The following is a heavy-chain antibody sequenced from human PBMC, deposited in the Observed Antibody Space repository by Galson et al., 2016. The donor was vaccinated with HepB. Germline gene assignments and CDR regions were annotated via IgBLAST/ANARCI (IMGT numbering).Heavy chain of an antibody. V-gene: IGHV3-7*03. CDR3: ARDRQAYYYDSSGYEGFDY. D-gene: IGHD3-22*01. Sequence: SLRLSCAASGFTFSTYWMSWVRQAPGKGLEWVANIRQDGSEKYYVDSVKGRFTIFRDNAKNSLYLQMNSLRAEDTAVYYCARDRQAYYYDSSGYEGFDYWGQGTLVTVSS. CDR1: GFTFSTYW. CDR2: IRQDGSEK. J-gene: IGHJ4*02.